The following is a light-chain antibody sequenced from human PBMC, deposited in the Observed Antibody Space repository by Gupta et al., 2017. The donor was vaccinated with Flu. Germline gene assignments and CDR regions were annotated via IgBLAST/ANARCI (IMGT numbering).Light chain of an antibody. V-gene: IGKV1-9*01. CDR1: QFIGSY. J-gene: IGKJ5*01. Sequence: DIHLTPSPFFLPASVGDRVTITCRASQFIGSYFAWYQQETGTAPKLLLYAAATLQSAVPSRFRGRGSGTAFTLTISSLQPEDFATDYCQQLNSYPPRTFGQGTRLEIK. CDR3: QQLNSYPPRT. CDR2: AAA.